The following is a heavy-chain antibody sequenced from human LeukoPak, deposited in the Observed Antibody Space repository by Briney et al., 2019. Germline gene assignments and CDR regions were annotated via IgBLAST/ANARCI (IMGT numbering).Heavy chain of an antibody. V-gene: IGHV1-2*02. Sequence: ASVKVSCKTSGYSENFYGITWVRQVAGQGLEWMGWINPNSGGTNYAQKFQGRVTMTRDTSISTAYMELSRLRSDDTAVYYCASGSSGNWFDPWGQGTLVTVSS. CDR3: ASGSSGNWFDP. CDR2: INPNSGGT. D-gene: IGHD6-19*01. J-gene: IGHJ5*02. CDR1: GYSENFYG.